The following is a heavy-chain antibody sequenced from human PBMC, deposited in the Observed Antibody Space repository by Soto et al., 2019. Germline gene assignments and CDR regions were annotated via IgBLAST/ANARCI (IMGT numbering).Heavy chain of an antibody. J-gene: IGHJ4*02. V-gene: IGHV1-69*06. Sequence: QVQLVQSGAEVKKPGSSVKVSCKASGGTFSSYAISWVRQAPGQGLEWMGGIIPIFGTANYAQKFQGRVTMTRDTSISTAYMELSRLRSDDTAVYYCARVDYYDSSGYYLYWGQGTLVTVSS. CDR2: IIPIFGTA. CDR1: GGTFSSYA. D-gene: IGHD3-22*01. CDR3: ARVDYYDSSGYYLY.